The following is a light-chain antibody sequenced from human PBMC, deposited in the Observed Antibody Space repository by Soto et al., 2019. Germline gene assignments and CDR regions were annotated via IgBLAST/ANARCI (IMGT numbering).Light chain of an antibody. Sequence: QSALTQPASVSGSPGQSITISCTGTSSDVGGYNYVSWYQQHPGKAPKLMIYDVSNRPSGVSNRFSGSKSGNTASLTISGLEAEDEAHYYCSSYTSSTVVCVVGTKHTVL. CDR3: SSYTSSTVV. CDR2: DVS. J-gene: IGLJ2*01. V-gene: IGLV2-14*01. CDR1: SSDVGGYNY.